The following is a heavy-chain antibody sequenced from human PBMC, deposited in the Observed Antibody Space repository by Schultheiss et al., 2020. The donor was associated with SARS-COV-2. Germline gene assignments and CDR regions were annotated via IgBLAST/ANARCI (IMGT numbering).Heavy chain of an antibody. V-gene: IGHV3-11*01. Sequence: GESLKISCAASGFTFSDYYMSWIRQAPGKGLEWVSYISSSGSTIYYADSVKGRFTISRDNSKNTLYLQMNSLRAEDTAVYYCAKELSSSWDRSFDYWGQGTLVTVSS. J-gene: IGHJ4*02. CDR2: ISSSGSTI. D-gene: IGHD6-13*01. CDR1: GFTFSDYY. CDR3: AKELSSSWDRSFDY.